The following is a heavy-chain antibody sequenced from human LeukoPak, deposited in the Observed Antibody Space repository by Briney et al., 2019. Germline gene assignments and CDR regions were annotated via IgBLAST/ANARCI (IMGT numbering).Heavy chain of an antibody. CDR3: ARSNTIFGVVIFDY. CDR2: IYSGGST. Sequence: GGSLRLSCAASGFTVSSNYMSWVRQAPGKGLEWVSVIYSGGSTYYADSVKGRFTISRDNSKNTLYLQMNSLRAEDTAVYYCARSNTIFGVVIFDYWGQGTLVTVSS. J-gene: IGHJ4*02. D-gene: IGHD3-3*01. CDR1: GFTVSSNY. V-gene: IGHV3-53*01.